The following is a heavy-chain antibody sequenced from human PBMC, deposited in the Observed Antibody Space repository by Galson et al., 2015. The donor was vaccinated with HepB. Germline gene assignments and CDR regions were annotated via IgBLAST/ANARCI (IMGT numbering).Heavy chain of an antibody. Sequence: RLSCAASGFSFSDFYMSWIRQTPGKGLEWVSYISSGGDSVFYSDSVKGRFTVSRDNAKNSLYLQMDSLSAEDAAVYFCARDHEPPDFWGQGTLVIVSS. J-gene: IGHJ4*02. CDR2: ISSGGDSV. V-gene: IGHV3-11*01. CDR3: ARDHEPPDF. CDR1: GFSFSDFY.